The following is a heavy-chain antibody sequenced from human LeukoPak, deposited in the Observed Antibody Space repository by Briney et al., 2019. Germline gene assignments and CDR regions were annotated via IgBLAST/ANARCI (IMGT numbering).Heavy chain of an antibody. J-gene: IGHJ4*02. CDR2: INPNSGDT. V-gene: IGHV1-2*02. D-gene: IGHD1-26*01. CDR1: GYTFTAYY. CDR3: ASGRGSGSLR. Sequence: ASVKVSCKASGYTFTAYYMHWVRQAPGQGLEWMGWINPNSGDTNYAQRFQGRVTMTLDTSNSAAYMELTSLTPDDTAMYYCASGRGSGSLRWGQGTLVTVSS.